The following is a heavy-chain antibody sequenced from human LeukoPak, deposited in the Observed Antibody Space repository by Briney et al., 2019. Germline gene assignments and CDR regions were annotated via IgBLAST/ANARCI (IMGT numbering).Heavy chain of an antibody. D-gene: IGHD3-9*01. CDR2: IYTSGST. V-gene: IGHV4-61*02. Sequence: PSQTLSLTCTVSGGSISSGSYYWSWIRQPARKGLEWIGRIYTSGSTNYNPSLKSRVTISVDTSKNQFSLKLSSVTAADTAVYYCARDKSDYDILTGYHTPWYNWFDPWGQGTLVTVSS. CDR1: GGSISSGSYY. CDR3: ARDKSDYDILTGYHTPWYNWFDP. J-gene: IGHJ5*02.